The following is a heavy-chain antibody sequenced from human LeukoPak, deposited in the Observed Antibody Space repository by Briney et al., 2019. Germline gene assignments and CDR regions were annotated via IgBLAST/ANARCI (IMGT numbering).Heavy chain of an antibody. D-gene: IGHD6-6*01. J-gene: IGHJ4*02. V-gene: IGHV3-7*01. Sequence: PGGSLRLSCAASGFMFTHSWMSWVRQAPGKGLEWVANIKQDGSEKYYVHSVEGRFTISRDNTKNSLSLQMNSLRGEDTAVYYCVRALGSSSADSWGQGTLVTVSS. CDR3: VRALGSSSADS. CDR2: IKQDGSEK. CDR1: GFMFTHSW.